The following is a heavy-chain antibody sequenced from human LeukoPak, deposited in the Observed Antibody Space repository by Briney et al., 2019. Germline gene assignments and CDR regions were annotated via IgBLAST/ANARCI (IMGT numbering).Heavy chain of an antibody. D-gene: IGHD3-10*01. V-gene: IGHV3-21*04. CDR1: GFTFSGST. Sequence: GGSLRLSCAASGFTFSGSTMNWVRQAPGKGLEWVSFISTSSSYIYYADSVRGRFTISRDNSKKTLYLELSSLTGEDTAVYYCAKDDAWIRFGEWSQGTLVTVSS. CDR3: AKDDAWIRFGE. J-gene: IGHJ4*02. CDR2: ISTSSSYI.